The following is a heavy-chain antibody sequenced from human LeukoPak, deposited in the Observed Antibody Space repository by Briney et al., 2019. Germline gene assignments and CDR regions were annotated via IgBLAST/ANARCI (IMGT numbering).Heavy chain of an antibody. CDR1: GFTVSSNY. D-gene: IGHD5-18*01. CDR2: IYSGGNT. CDR3: ARRGHGYGSPFDY. V-gene: IGHV3-66*04. J-gene: IGHJ4*02. Sequence: GGSLRLSCAASGFTVSSNYMNWVRQAPGKGLEWVSMIYSGGNTFYTDSVKGRFIISRDNSKNTLDLQMNSLRAEDTAVYYCARRGHGYGSPFDYWSQGTLVTVSS.